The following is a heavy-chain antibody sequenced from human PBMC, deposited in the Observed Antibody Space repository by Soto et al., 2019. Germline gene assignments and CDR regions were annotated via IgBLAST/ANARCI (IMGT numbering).Heavy chain of an antibody. J-gene: IGHJ4*02. CDR1: GGSFSGYY. CDR2: INHSGST. D-gene: IGHD2-8*02. V-gene: IGHV4-34*01. Sequence: QVQLQQWGAGLLKPSETLSLTCAVYGGSFSGYYWTWIRQPPGTGLEWIGEINHSGSTNYNPSLKSRVTISVYTSKNQFSLKLTSVTAAHTAVYYCARDKITGLFDYWGQGTLVTVSS. CDR3: ARDKITGLFDY.